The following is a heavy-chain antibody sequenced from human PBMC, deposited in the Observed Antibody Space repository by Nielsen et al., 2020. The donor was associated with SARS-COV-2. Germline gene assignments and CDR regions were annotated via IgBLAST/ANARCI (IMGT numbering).Heavy chain of an antibody. V-gene: IGHV5-10-1*01. Sequence: GESLKTSCKGSGYSFTSYRIGWVRQMPGKGLEWMGRIDPSDSYTNYSPSFQGHVTISADKSISTAYLQWSSLKASDTAMYYCARHGLDNYYFDYWGQGTLVTVSS. J-gene: IGHJ4*02. CDR2: IDPSDSYT. D-gene: IGHD1-20*01. CDR1: GYSFTSYR. CDR3: ARHGLDNYYFDY.